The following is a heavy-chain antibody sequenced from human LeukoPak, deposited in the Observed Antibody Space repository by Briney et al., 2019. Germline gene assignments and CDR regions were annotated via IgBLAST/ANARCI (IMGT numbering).Heavy chain of an antibody. J-gene: IGHJ4*02. CDR1: GYTFTGNY. Sequence: ASVKVSCKASGYTFTGNYIQWVRQAPGQGLEWMGWINPNSGDTTYSQKFQGRVTMTRDTSLSTAYMELSRLRSDDTAVYYCARDSLTMVRGVIGFWGQGTLVTVSS. CDR2: INPNSGDT. V-gene: IGHV1-2*02. D-gene: IGHD3-10*01. CDR3: ARDSLTMVRGVIGF.